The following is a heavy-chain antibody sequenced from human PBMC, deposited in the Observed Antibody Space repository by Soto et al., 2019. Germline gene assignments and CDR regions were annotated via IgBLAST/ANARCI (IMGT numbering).Heavy chain of an antibody. CDR3: ARGGVWTAYGMDV. V-gene: IGHV4-30-4*01. CDR2: IYYSGST. Sequence: SETLSLTCTVSGGSISSGDYYWSWIRQPPGKGLEWIGYIYYSGSTYYNPSLKSRVTISVDTSKNQFSLKLSSVTAADTAVYYCARGGVWTAYGMDVWGQGTTVTVSS. J-gene: IGHJ6*02. CDR1: GGSISSGDYY. D-gene: IGHD3-16*01.